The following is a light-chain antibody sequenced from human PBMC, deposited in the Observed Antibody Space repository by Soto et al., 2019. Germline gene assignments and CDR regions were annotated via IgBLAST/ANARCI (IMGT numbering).Light chain of an antibody. CDR1: SSDVGGYNY. Sequence: QSALTQPASVSGSPGQSITISCTGTSSDVGGYNYVSWYQQHPGKAPKLMIYEVSNRPSGVSNRFSGSKSGNTASLTISGLQAEDNADYYFSSYTSISTLVFGTGTKLTVL. CDR2: EVS. J-gene: IGLJ1*01. CDR3: SSYTSISTLV. V-gene: IGLV2-14*01.